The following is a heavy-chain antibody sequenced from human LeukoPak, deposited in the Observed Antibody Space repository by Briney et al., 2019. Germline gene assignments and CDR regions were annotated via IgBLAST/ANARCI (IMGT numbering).Heavy chain of an antibody. CDR1: GVTLTELS. J-gene: IGHJ4*02. CDR2: FDPEHGEM. D-gene: IGHD3-9*01. V-gene: IGHV1-24*01. Sequence: GASVKVSCKVSGVTLTELSTHWVRQAPGKGLEWMGGFDPEHGEMIYAQKLQGRVTMTEDRSTDTAYMELSSLRSEDTAVYYCATGGPWDLLKYWGQGTLVTVSS. CDR3: ATGGPWDLLKY.